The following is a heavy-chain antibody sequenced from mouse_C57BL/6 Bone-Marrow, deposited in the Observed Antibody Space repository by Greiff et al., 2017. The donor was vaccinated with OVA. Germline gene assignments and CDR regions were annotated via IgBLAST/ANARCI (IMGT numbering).Heavy chain of an antibody. J-gene: IGHJ4*01. CDR3: ATSYYAMYY. Sequence: VKLMESGPGLVAPSQSLYITCTVSGFSLTSYGVSWVRQPPGKGLEWLGVIWGGGSTNYHSALISILSISKENSKSQVFLKLNSLQTDDTATYYCATSYYAMYYWGQGTSVTVSS. CDR1: GFSLTSYG. V-gene: IGHV2-3*01. CDR2: IWGGGST.